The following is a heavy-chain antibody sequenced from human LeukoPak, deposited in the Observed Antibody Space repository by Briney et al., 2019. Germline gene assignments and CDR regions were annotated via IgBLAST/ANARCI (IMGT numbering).Heavy chain of an antibody. Sequence: SETLSLTSTVSGVSISSGDYYWSWIRQPPGKGLEWIAYIYYSGSAYYNPSLKSRVTISVDTSKYQFSLKLSSVTAADTAVYYCARDRGMTTIDYWGQGTLVTVSS. V-gene: IGHV4-30-4*01. CDR2: IYYSGSA. D-gene: IGHD3-10*01. CDR1: GVSISSGDYY. CDR3: ARDRGMTTIDY. J-gene: IGHJ4*02.